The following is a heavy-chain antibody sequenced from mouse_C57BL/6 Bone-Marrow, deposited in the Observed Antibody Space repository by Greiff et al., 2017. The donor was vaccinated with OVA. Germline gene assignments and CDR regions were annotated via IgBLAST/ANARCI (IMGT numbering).Heavy chain of an antibody. D-gene: IGHD1-1*01. V-gene: IGHV1-69*01. CDR1: GYTFTSYW. CDR2: IDPSDSYT. Sequence: QVQLQQPGAELVMPGASVKLSCKASGYTFTSYWIHWVKQRPGQGLEWIGEIDPSDSYTNYNQKFKGKSTLTVDKSSSTAYMQLSSLTSEDSAVYYCAREGYYASFAYWGQGTLVTVSA. J-gene: IGHJ3*01. CDR3: AREGYYASFAY.